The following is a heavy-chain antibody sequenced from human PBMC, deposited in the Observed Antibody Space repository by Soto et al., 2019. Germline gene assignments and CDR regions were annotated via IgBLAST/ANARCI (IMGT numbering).Heavy chain of an antibody. J-gene: IGHJ4*02. V-gene: IGHV1-2*02. CDR1: GYTFSDYY. CDR2: INPNSGGT. Sequence: ASVRVSCKXSGYTFSDYYIHWVRQAPGQGLEWMGWINPNSGGTKYAPKFQGGVTMTRDTSITTAYMELSRLRSGDTAVYYCAREPSTAKPEGVDFWGQGTLVTVSS. D-gene: IGHD1-1*01. CDR3: AREPSTAKPEGVDF.